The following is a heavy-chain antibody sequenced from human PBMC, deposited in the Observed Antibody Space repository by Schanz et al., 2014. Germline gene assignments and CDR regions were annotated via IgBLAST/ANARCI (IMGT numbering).Heavy chain of an antibody. V-gene: IGHV3-23*04. Sequence: EVQLVESGGGVVQPGGSLRLSCAASGFTVSSNYMSWVRQAPGKGLEWVSAISGSGDNTFYADSVRGRFTISRDNSRNTLYLQMNSLRAEDTAVYYCAKDFTGSGIFFNSWGQGTLVSVSS. CDR1: GFTVSSNY. D-gene: IGHD3-10*01. CDR2: ISGSGDNT. CDR3: AKDFTGSGIFFNS. J-gene: IGHJ5*01.